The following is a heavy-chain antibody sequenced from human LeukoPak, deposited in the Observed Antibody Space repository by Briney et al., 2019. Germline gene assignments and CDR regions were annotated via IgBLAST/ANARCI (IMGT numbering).Heavy chain of an antibody. CDR1: GGSISNTIYY. J-gene: IGHJ4*02. Sequence: SETLSLTCTVSGGSISNTIYYWSWIRQPPGKGLQWIGSIFYSGSTYYNPSLKSRVTISVDTSTNQFSLKVNSLTTADTAVYYCAREGRGQQLTPIDYWGPGALVTVSS. D-gene: IGHD6-13*01. CDR2: IFYSGST. CDR3: AREGRGQQLTPIDY. V-gene: IGHV4-39*07.